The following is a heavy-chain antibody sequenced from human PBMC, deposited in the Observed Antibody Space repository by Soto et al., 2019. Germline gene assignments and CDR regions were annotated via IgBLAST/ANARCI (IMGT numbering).Heavy chain of an antibody. V-gene: IGHV1-69*12. D-gene: IGHD3-22*01. CDR1: GGTFNSYA. Sequence: QVQLVQSGAEVKKPGSSVKVSCKASGGTFNSYAISWVRQAPGQGLEWMGGIIPIFGTADYAQKFQGRVTITEVESTSTAYMELSSLRSEDTAVYYCASHYDSGGYYYRGLDYWGQGTLVTVYS. J-gene: IGHJ4*02. CDR2: IIPIFGTA. CDR3: ASHYDSGGYYYRGLDY.